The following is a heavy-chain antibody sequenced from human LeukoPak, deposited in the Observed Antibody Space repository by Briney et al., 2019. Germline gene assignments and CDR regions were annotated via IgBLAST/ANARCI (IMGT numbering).Heavy chain of an antibody. V-gene: IGHV3-66*01. CDR2: IYSGGST. D-gene: IGHD6-19*01. Sequence: GGSLRLPCAASGFTVSSNYMSWVRQAPGKGLEWVSVIYSGGSTYYSDSVKGRFTISRDNSKNTLYLQMNSLRAEDTAVYYCARSGGSGWYYFDYWGQGTLVTVSS. CDR3: ARSGGSGWYYFDY. CDR1: GFTVSSNY. J-gene: IGHJ4*02.